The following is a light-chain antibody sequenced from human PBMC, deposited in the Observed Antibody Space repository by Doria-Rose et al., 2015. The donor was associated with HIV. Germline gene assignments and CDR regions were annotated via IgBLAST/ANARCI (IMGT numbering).Light chain of an antibody. CDR1: QSLLYTSKNY. J-gene: IGKJ3*01. V-gene: IGKV4-1*01. Sequence: EIVLTQSPESLGMSLGERATLNCKSNQSLLYTSKNYLAWYQQRPGQPPKLLIYWASTRQSGVPARFSVSGSGTDFTLTISSLEAEDVAVYYCQQYYDTPSFGPGTTVDIK. CDR2: WAS. CDR3: QQYYDTPS.